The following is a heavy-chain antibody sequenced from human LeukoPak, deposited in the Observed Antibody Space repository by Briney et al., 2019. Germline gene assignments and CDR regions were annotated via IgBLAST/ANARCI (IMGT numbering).Heavy chain of an antibody. CDR3: ARGPNDFWSGYSPNDY. CDR2: IIPIFGTA. Sequence: SVKVSCKASGGTFSSYAISWVRQAPGQGLEWMGGIIPIFGTANYAQKFQGRVTITTDESTSTAYMELSSLRSEDTAVYYCARGPNDFWSGYSPNDYWGQGTLVTVSS. D-gene: IGHD3-3*01. V-gene: IGHV1-69*05. J-gene: IGHJ4*02. CDR1: GGTFSSYA.